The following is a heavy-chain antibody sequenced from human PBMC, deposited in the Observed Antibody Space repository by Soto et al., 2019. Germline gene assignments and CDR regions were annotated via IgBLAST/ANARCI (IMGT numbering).Heavy chain of an antibody. J-gene: IGHJ5*02. Sequence: ASVKVSCKASGGTFSSYAISWVRQAPGQGLEWMGGIIPIFGTANYAQKFQGRVTITADESTSTAYMELSSLRSEDTAVYYCASPAGYSSGWSRRGFDPWGQGTLVTVSS. CDR3: ASPAGYSSGWSRRGFDP. CDR1: GGTFSSYA. V-gene: IGHV1-69*13. CDR2: IIPIFGTA. D-gene: IGHD6-19*01.